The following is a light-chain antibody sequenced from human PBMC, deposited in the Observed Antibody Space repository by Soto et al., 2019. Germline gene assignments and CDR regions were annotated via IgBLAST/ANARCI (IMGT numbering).Light chain of an antibody. CDR1: QSVSSN. Sequence: EIVMTQSPATLSVSTGERATLSCRASQSVSSNLAWYQQKPGQASRLLIYGASTRATGIPARFSGGRSEGDFIISITRLQSEDFAIYSCQNYASWPTQWKCGLGTKVDIK. V-gene: IGKV3-15*01. CDR3: QNYASWPTQWK. CDR2: GAS. J-gene: IGKJ1*01.